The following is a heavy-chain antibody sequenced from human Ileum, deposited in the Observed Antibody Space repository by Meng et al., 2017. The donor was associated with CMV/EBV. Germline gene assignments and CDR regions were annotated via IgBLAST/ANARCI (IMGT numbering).Heavy chain of an antibody. CDR1: AFTFSTYG. CDR2: IGGTGGRTYS. V-gene: IGHV3-23*01. D-gene: IGHD3-22*01. J-gene: IGHJ5*02. Sequence: GESLKISCAASAFTFSTYGMTWVRQAPGKGLEWVSAIGGTGGRTYSYYADSVKGRFTISRDNSKNTLYLQMNSLRAEDTAVYYCEKIQDYDNAWFDPWGQGTLVTVSS. CDR3: EKIQDYDNAWFDP.